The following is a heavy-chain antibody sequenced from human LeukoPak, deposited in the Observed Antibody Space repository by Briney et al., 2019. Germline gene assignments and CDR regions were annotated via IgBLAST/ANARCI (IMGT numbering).Heavy chain of an antibody. J-gene: IGHJ3*02. D-gene: IGHD6-13*01. V-gene: IGHV3-11*01. Sequence: SGGSLRLSRAASGFTFSDYYMSWIRQAPGKGLGWVSYISSSGSTIYYADSVKGRFTISRDNAKNSLYLQMNSLRAEDTAVYYCARVAYSSSWYEVGAFDIWGQGTLVTVSS. CDR2: ISSSGSTI. CDR1: GFTFSDYY. CDR3: ARVAYSSSWYEVGAFDI.